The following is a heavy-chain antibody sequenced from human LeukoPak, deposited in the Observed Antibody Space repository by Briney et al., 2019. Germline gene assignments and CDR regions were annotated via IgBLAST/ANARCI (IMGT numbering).Heavy chain of an antibody. Sequence: SETLSLTCTVSGYSISSGYYWGWIRQPPGKGLEWIGSINHSGSTNYNPSLKSRVTISVDTSKNQFSLKLSSVTAADTAVYYCARGVGYSYGPYYYMGVWGKGTTVTVSS. D-gene: IGHD5-18*01. V-gene: IGHV4-38-2*02. CDR2: INHSGST. CDR1: GYSISSGYY. J-gene: IGHJ6*03. CDR3: ARGVGYSYGPYYYMGV.